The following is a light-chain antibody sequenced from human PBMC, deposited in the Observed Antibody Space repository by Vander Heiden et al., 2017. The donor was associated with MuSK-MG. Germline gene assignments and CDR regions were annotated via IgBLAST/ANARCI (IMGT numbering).Light chain of an antibody. V-gene: IGKV4-1*01. CDR2: WAS. CDR1: QSVLYTSIDKNY. CDR3: QHDDNTPYT. J-gene: IGKJ2*01. Sequence: DIVMTQSPDSLTVSLGERATINCKSSQSVLYTSIDKNYLAWYQVKPGQPPKPLIYWASTRESGVPDRFSGSGSETDFTLTISSLQAEDAAVYYCQHDDNTPYTFGQGTKMEIK.